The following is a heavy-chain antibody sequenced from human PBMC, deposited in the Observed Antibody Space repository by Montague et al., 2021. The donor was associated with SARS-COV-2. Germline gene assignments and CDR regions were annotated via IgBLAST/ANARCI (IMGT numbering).Heavy chain of an antibody. V-gene: IGHV4-34*01. CDR1: GGSFSGYY. Sequence: SETLSLTCAVYGGSFSGYYWSWTRQPPGKGLEWIGEINHSGSTNYNPSLKSRVTISVDTSKNQFSLKLSSVTAADTAVYYCARSKPVSSFYYYYGMDVWGQGTTVTVSS. D-gene: IGHD1-14*01. CDR3: ARSKPVSSFYYYYGMDV. J-gene: IGHJ6*02. CDR2: INHSGST.